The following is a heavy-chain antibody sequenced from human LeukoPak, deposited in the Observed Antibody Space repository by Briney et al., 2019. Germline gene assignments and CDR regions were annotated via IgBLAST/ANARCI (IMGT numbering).Heavy chain of an antibody. D-gene: IGHD2-21*02. CDR2: IRSKANSYAT. CDR3: AKATHVVVTAMFDY. CDR1: GFTFSGSA. J-gene: IGHJ4*02. Sequence: GGSLRLSCAASGFTFSGSAMHWVRQASGKGLEWVGRIRSKANSYATAYAASVKGRFTISRDDSKNTAYLQMNSLRAEDTAVYYCAKATHVVVTAMFDYWGQGTLVTVSS. V-gene: IGHV3-73*01.